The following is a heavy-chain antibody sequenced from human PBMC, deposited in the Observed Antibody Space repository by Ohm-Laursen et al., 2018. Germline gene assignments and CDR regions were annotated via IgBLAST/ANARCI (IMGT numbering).Heavy chain of an antibody. Sequence: TQTLTLTCTFSGLSLSTSGMCVSWIRQPPGKALEWLARIDWDDDKYYSTSLKTRLTISKDTSKNQVVLTMTNMDPVDTATYYCARTFSSGWYSGFDYRGQGTLVTVSS. CDR1: GLSLSTSGMC. CDR2: IDWDDDK. CDR3: ARTFSSGWYSGFDY. V-gene: IGHV2-70*11. D-gene: IGHD6-19*01. J-gene: IGHJ4*02.